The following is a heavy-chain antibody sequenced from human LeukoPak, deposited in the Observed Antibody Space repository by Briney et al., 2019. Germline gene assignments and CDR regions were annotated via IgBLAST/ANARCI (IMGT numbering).Heavy chain of an antibody. CDR1: GGSISSSSYY. V-gene: IGHV4-39*01. J-gene: IGHJ4*02. CDR3: ARTAGIAVAGSRQYFDY. D-gene: IGHD6-19*01. Sequence: SETLSLTCTVSGGSISSSSYYWGWIRQPPGKGLEWIGSFYYSGNTYYNPSLKSRVTISVDTSKNEFSLKLRSVTAADTAVYYCARTAGIAVAGSRQYFDYWGQGTLVTVSS. CDR2: FYYSGNT.